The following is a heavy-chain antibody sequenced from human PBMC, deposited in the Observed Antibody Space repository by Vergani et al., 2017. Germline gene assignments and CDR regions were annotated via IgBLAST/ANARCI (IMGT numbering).Heavy chain of an antibody. D-gene: IGHD5-18*01. V-gene: IGHV1-2*04. CDR3: AGATQSIQLWDPYWFDP. Sequence: QVQLVQSGAEVKKPGASVKVSCKASGYTFTGYYMHWVRQAPGQGLEWMGWINPNSGGTNYAQKFQGWVTMTRDTSISTAYMELSRLRSDDPAVYYCAGATQSIQLWDPYWFDPWGQGTLVTVSS. CDR2: INPNSGGT. J-gene: IGHJ5*02. CDR1: GYTFTGYY.